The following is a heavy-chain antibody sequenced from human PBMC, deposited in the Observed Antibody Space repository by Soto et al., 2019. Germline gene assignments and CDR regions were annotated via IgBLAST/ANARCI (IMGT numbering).Heavy chain of an antibody. D-gene: IGHD5-18*01. CDR2: MKQDGSEE. CDR3: ARDGYSAGFDI. J-gene: IGHJ3*02. CDR1: GFTFSSYW. V-gene: IGHV3-7*01. Sequence: EVQLVESGGDLVQPGGSLRLSCAASGFTFSSYWMSWVRQAPGKGLEWVANMKQDGSEEYYVDSVKGRFTISRDNAKNSLYLQLNSLRAEDTALYSGARDGYSAGFDIWGQGTMVSVSA.